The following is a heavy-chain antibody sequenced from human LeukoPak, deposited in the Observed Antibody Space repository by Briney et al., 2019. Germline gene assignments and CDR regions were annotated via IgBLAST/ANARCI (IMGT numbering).Heavy chain of an antibody. CDR2: INSRSSII. V-gene: IGHV3-21*01. CDR1: GFTFSSYS. Sequence: PGGSLRLSCAASGFTFSSYSMNWVRQAPGRGLEWISSINSRSSIIYYADSLKGRVTISRDNAKSSLYLQMSSLRDEDTAVYYCARDASRSGTYLLDIDYWGQGTLVTVSS. D-gene: IGHD1-26*01. J-gene: IGHJ4*02. CDR3: ARDASRSGTYLLDIDY.